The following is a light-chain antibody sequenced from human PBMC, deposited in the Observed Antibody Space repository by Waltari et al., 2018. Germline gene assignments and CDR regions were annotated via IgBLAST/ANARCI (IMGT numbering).Light chain of an antibody. CDR3: SSYISSSTLEL. CDR1: SSDVGASNY. V-gene: IGLV2-14*01. CDR2: EVS. Sequence: QSALTQPASVSGSPGQSITISCTGTSSDVGASNYVSWYQQHPGKAPKLIIFEVSDRPAGVYSRFSCSKSGNTASLTISGLQAQDEADYYCSSYISSSTLELFGGGTSLTVL. J-gene: IGLJ2*01.